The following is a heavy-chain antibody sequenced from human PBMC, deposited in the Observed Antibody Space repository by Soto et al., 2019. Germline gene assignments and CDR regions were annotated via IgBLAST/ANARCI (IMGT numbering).Heavy chain of an antibody. CDR3: ARPPQRYSSSSDY. CDR1: GYSFTSYW. J-gene: IGHJ4*02. V-gene: IGHV5-51*01. CDR2: IYPGDSDT. D-gene: IGHD6-6*01. Sequence: GESLKISCKGSGYSFTSYWIGCVRQMPGKGLEWMGIIYPGDSDTRYSPTFQGQVTISADKSNSTAYLQWSSLKASDTAMYYWARPPQRYSSSSDYWGQGTLVTVSS.